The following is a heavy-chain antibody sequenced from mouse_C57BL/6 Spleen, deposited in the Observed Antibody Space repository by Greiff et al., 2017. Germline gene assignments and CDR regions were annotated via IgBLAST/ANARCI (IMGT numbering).Heavy chain of an antibody. CDR1: GYTFTSYW. Sequence: VQLQQPGAELVKPGASVKMSCKASGYTFTSYWITWVKQRPGQGLEWLGDIYPGSGSTNYNEKFKSKATLTVDTSSSTAYMQLSSLTSEDSAVYYCARSDGYDPYYYAMDYWGQGTSVTVSS. D-gene: IGHD2-2*01. J-gene: IGHJ4*01. CDR2: IYPGSGST. V-gene: IGHV1-55*01. CDR3: ARSDGYDPYYYAMDY.